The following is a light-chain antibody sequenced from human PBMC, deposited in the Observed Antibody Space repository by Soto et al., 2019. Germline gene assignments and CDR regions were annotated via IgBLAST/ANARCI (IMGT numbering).Light chain of an antibody. CDR2: DAS. CDR1: QSISSW. Sequence: DIQMTQSPSTLSASVGDRVTITCRASQSISSWLAWYQQKPGKAPKLLIYDASSLESGVPSRFSGSGSGTDFTLTISRLEPEDFAVYYCQQYGSPPITFGQGTRLEIK. J-gene: IGKJ5*01. V-gene: IGKV1-5*01. CDR3: QQYGSPPIT.